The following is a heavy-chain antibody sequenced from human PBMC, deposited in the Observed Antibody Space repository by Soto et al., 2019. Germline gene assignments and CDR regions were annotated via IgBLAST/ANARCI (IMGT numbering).Heavy chain of an antibody. Sequence: ASVKVSCKASGYTFTGYYMHWVRQAPGQGLEWMGWINPNSGGTNYAQKFQGRVTMTRDTSISTAYMELSRLRSDDTAVYYCARDSRDFWSGTTTDYGGQGTLVTVSS. CDR3: ARDSRDFWSGTTTDY. CDR1: GYTFTGYY. J-gene: IGHJ4*02. D-gene: IGHD3-3*01. V-gene: IGHV1-2*02. CDR2: INPNSGGT.